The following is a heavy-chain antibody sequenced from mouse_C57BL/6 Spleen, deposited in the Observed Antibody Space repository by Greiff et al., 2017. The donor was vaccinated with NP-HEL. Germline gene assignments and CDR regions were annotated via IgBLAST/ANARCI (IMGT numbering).Heavy chain of an antibody. J-gene: IGHJ3*01. V-gene: IGHV1-81*01. Sequence: QVQLKESGAELARPGASVKLSCKASGYTFTSYGISWVKQRPGQGLEWIGEIYPRSGHTYYNEKFKGKATLTADKSSSTAYMELRSLTSEDSAVYFWARADYDAWFAYWGQGTLVTVSA. CDR1: GYTFTSYG. CDR3: ARADYDAWFAY. CDR2: IYPRSGHT. D-gene: IGHD2-4*01.